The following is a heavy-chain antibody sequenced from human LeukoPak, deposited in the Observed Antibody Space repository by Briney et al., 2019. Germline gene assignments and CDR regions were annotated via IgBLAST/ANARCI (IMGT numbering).Heavy chain of an antibody. D-gene: IGHD6-13*01. V-gene: IGHV3-23*01. CDR2: ISGSGGST. Sequence: GGTLRLSCAASGFTFSSYGMSWVRQAPGKGLEWVSAISGSGGSTYYADSVKGRFTISRDNSKNTLYLQMNSLRAEDTAAYYCAKAKPGIAAALIDYWGQGTLVTVSS. J-gene: IGHJ4*02. CDR1: GFTFSSYG. CDR3: AKAKPGIAAALIDY.